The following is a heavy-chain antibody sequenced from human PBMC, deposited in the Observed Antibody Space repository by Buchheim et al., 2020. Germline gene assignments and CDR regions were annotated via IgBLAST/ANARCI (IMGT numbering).Heavy chain of an antibody. V-gene: IGHV3-21*01. Sequence: EVQLVESGGGLVKPGGSLRLSCAASGFTFSSYSMNWVRQAPGKGLEWVSSISSSSSYIYYADSVKGRFTISRENAKNSLYLQMNSLRAKDTAVYYCASLYRYDSSGYYPFDYWGQGTL. CDR2: ISSSSSYI. CDR3: ASLYRYDSSGYYPFDY. D-gene: IGHD3-22*01. J-gene: IGHJ4*02. CDR1: GFTFSSYS.